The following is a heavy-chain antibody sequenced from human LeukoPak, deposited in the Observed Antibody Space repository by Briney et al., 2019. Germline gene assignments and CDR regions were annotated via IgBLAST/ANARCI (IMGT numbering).Heavy chain of an antibody. J-gene: IGHJ5*02. Sequence: SETLSLTCAVSGGSISSSNWWSWVRQPPGEGLEWIGEIYHSGSTNYNPSLKSRVTISVDKSKNQFSLKLSSVTAADTAVYYCASANGDYSNWFDPWGQGTLVTVSS. CDR3: ASANGDYSNWFDP. CDR2: IYHSGST. V-gene: IGHV4-4*02. D-gene: IGHD4-17*01. CDR1: GGSISSSNW.